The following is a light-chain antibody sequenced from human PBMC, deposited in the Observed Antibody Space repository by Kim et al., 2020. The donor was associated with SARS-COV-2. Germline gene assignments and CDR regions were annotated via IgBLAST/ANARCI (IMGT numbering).Light chain of an antibody. CDR3: QQYYSTPLT. V-gene: IGKV4-1*01. CDR2: WAS. Sequence: NKDCLAWYQQKPGPPPKLLIHWASTRESGVPDRFSGSGSETDFTLTISSLQAEDVAVYYCQQYYSTPLTFGGGTKVDIK. CDR1: NKDC. J-gene: IGKJ4*01.